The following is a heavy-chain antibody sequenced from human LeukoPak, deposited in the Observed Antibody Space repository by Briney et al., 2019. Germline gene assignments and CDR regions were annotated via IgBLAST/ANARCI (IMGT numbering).Heavy chain of an antibody. CDR3: ILSSTYMYYFDY. D-gene: IGHD2-2*01. J-gene: IGHJ4*02. CDR2: ISSTDVI. V-gene: IGHV3-11*01. Sequence: KPGGSLRLSCAASGFTFGDFYMSWIRQAPGKGLEWISYISSTDVIWYADSVKGRLTITRDNAKNSLYLQMNSLRAEDTAVYYCILSSTYMYYFDYWGQGALVTVSS. CDR1: GFTFGDFY.